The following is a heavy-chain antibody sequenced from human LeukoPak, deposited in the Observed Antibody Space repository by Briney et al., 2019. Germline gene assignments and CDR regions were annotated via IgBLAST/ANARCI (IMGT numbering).Heavy chain of an antibody. J-gene: IGHJ6*01. Sequence: PSETLSLTCTVSGGSISSYYWSWIRQPPGKGLEWIGYIYYSGSTNYNPSLKSRVTISVDTSKNQFSLKLSSVTAADTAVYYCARGRLVVPAAYYYYHYGMDVWGQGTTVTVSS. CDR1: GGSISSYY. D-gene: IGHD2-2*01. CDR3: ARGRLVVPAAYYYYHYGMDV. CDR2: IYYSGST. V-gene: IGHV4-59*01.